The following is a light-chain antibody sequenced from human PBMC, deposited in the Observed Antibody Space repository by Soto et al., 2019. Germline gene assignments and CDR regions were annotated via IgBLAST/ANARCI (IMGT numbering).Light chain of an antibody. CDR3: QVWDSSSDHVV. J-gene: IGLJ2*01. CDR2: DDG. Sequence: SYELTQPPSVSVAPGQTARITCGGNSIGSKSVHWYHQKPGQAPVLVVYDDGGRPSGIPERFSGSNSGDTATLTISRVEAGDEADYYCQVWDSSSDHVVFGGGTKLTVL. V-gene: IGLV3-21*02. CDR1: SIGSKS.